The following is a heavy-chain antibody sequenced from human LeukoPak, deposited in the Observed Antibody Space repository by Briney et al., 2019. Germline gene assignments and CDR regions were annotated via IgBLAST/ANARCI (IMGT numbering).Heavy chain of an antibody. J-gene: IGHJ3*02. Sequence: SVKVSCKASGGTFSSYAISWVRQAPGQGLEWMGGIIPIFGTANYAQKFQGRVTITADKSTSTAYMELSNLRSEDTAVYYCARARPYCSGGSCYDAFDIWGQGTMVTVSS. CDR3: ARARPYCSGGSCYDAFDI. D-gene: IGHD2-15*01. CDR2: IIPIFGTA. CDR1: GGTFSSYA. V-gene: IGHV1-69*06.